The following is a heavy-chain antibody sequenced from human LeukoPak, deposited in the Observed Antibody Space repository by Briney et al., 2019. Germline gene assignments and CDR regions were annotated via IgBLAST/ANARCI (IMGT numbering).Heavy chain of an antibody. D-gene: IGHD3-3*01. Sequence: PSETLSLTCTVSGGSINSYYWSWIQQPPGKGLEWIGYIFYSGTTNYRPSLNSRVTISIDTSKNQFSLNLSSVTAADTAVYYCARAPYFDFWTGYYFDYWGQGTLVTVSS. CDR1: GGSINSYY. CDR2: IFYSGTT. CDR3: ARAPYFDFWTGYYFDY. J-gene: IGHJ4*02. V-gene: IGHV4-59*01.